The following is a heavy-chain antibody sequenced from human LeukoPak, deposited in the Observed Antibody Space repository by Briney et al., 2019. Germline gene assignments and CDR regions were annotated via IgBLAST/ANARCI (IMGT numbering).Heavy chain of an antibody. V-gene: IGHV4-39*02. D-gene: IGHD2-15*01. CDR3: ARDIRYCRGGSCYSSDLDY. Sequence: SETLSLTCTVSGGSISSSTYHWGWIRQPPGKGLEWIGSIYYSGSTYYNPSLKSRVTISVDTSKNHFSLKLSSVTAADTAVYYCARDIRYCRGGSCYSSDLDYWGQGTLVTVSS. CDR1: GGSISSSTYH. CDR2: IYYSGST. J-gene: IGHJ4*02.